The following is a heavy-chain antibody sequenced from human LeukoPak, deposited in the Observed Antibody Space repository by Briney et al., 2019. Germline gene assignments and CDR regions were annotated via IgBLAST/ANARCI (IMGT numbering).Heavy chain of an antibody. V-gene: IGHV1-18*01. CDR1: GYTFTSYG. D-gene: IGHD1-26*01. J-gene: IGHJ4*02. CDR3: ARGIGPNSGSYSPQKNFYY. Sequence: ASVKVSCKAYGYTFTSYGISWVRQAPGQGLEWMGWISAYNGNTNYAQKLQGRVTMTTDTSTSTAYMELRSLRSDDTAVYYCARGIGPNSGSYSPQKNFYYWGQGTLVTVSS. CDR2: ISAYNGNT.